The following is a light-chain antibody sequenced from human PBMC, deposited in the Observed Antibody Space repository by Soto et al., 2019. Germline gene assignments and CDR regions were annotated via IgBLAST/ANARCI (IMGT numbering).Light chain of an antibody. V-gene: IGKV3-15*01. CDR3: QQYNNWPYT. CDR2: GAS. CDR1: QSVSSN. J-gene: IGKJ2*01. Sequence: EIVMTQSPATLSVSPGDSATLSCRARQSVSSNLAWYQQKPGQAPRLLIYGASTRATGIPARFSGSGSGTEFTLTISSLQSEDFAVYYCQQYNNWPYTFGQRTKLEIK.